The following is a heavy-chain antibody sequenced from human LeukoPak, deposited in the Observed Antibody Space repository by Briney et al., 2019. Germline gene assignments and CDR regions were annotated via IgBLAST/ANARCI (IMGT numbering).Heavy chain of an antibody. CDR1: GYTFTSYG. V-gene: IGHV1-18*01. Sequence: ASVKVSCKASGYTFTSYGISWVRQAPGQGLEWMGWISAYNGNTNYAQKLQGRVTMTTDTSTSTAYMGLRSLRSDDTAVYYCARVIAARPPTPPHYWGQGTLVTVSS. D-gene: IGHD6-6*01. J-gene: IGHJ4*02. CDR2: ISAYNGNT. CDR3: ARVIAARPPTPPHY.